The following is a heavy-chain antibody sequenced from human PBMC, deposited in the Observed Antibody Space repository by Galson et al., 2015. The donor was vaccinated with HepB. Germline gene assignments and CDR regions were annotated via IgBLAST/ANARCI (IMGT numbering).Heavy chain of an antibody. CDR2: ISYDGSNK. V-gene: IGHV3-30*03. J-gene: IGHJ6*02. Sequence: SLRLSCAASGFTFSDSGMHWVRQAPGKGLEWVAVISYDGSNKYYVDSVKGRFTISRDNSKNTLYLQMNSLRTEDTAVYYCARDAFARCSNGVCHSGSYYYGMDVWGRGTTVTVSS. CDR3: ARDAFARCSNGVCHSGSYYYGMDV. D-gene: IGHD2-8*01. CDR1: GFTFSDSG.